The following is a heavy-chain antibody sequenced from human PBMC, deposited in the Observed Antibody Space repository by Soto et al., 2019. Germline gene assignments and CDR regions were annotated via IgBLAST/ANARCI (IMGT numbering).Heavy chain of an antibody. Sequence: ASVKVSCKASGYTFTSCYIQWVRQAPVQVREWMVILNPSGGSTSSAQKFQGRVTMTRDTSTSTVYMELSSLRSEATAVYYCARSRGVNYYDSRGYRTTLGYWGQGTIVTVSS. J-gene: IGHJ4*02. CDR1: GYTFTSCY. CDR3: ARSRGVNYYDSRGYRTTLGY. V-gene: IGHV1-46*01. CDR2: LNPSGGST. D-gene: IGHD3-22*01.